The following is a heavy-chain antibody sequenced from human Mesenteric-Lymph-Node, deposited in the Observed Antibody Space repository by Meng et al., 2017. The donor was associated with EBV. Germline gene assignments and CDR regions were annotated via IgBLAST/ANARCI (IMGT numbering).Heavy chain of an antibody. CDR1: GDSVSSNSAA. CDR3: ASSRPLAGNWNYHY. Sequence: QVQLQQSGPGLVKPSQTLSLPCAIPGDSVSSNSAAWNWIRQSPSRGLEWLGRTYYRSKWYNDYAVSVKSRITINPDTSKNQFSLQLNSVTPEDTAVYYCASSRPLAGNWNYHYWGQGTLVTVSS. CDR2: TYYRSKWYN. D-gene: IGHD1-7*01. V-gene: IGHV6-1*01. J-gene: IGHJ4*02.